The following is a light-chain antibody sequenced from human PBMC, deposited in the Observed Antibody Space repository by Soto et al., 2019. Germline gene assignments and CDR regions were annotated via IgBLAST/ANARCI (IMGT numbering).Light chain of an antibody. CDR3: QQRSNWPPIT. Sequence: EIVLTQSPATLSLSPGERATLSCRASQSISDTLAWYQQKPGQAPRLLIYGASNRATGIPARFSGSGSGTDFTLTISSLEPEDFAVYYCQQRSNWPPITFGQGTRLEIK. J-gene: IGKJ5*01. CDR2: GAS. V-gene: IGKV3-11*01. CDR1: QSISDT.